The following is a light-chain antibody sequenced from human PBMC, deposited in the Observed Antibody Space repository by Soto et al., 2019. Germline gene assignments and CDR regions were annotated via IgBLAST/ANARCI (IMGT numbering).Light chain of an antibody. CDR1: SSNIGSNY. V-gene: IGLV1-47*01. CDR3: NSCTSANTYV. J-gene: IGLJ1*01. Sequence: QSVLTQPPSASGTPGQRVTISCPGSSSNIGSNYVYWYHQLPGTAPKLVIYRNNQRPSGVPDRISGSKSGTSASLAISGLRSEDEADYYCNSCTSANTYVFGTGTKVTVL. CDR2: RNN.